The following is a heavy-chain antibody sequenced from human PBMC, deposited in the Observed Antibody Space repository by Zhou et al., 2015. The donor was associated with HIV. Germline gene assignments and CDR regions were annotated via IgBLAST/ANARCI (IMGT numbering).Heavy chain of an antibody. V-gene: IGHV1-69*01. CDR3: ARVPLRDYYDSSGKNTEWYFDL. CDR2: IIPIFGTA. CDR1: GGTFSSYA. D-gene: IGHD3-22*01. Sequence: QVQLVQSEAEVKKPGSSVKVSCKASGGTFSSYAISWVRQAPGQGLEWMGGIIPIFGTANYAQKFQGRVTITADESTSTAYMELSSLRSEDTAVYYCARVPLRDYYDSSGKNTEWYFDLWGRGTLVTVSS. J-gene: IGHJ2*01.